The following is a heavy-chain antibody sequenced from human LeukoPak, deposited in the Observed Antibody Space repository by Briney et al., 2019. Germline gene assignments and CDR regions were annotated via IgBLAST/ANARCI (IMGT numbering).Heavy chain of an antibody. CDR2: ISAYNGNT. CDR3: ARTLYIAAAPGGFDY. CDR1: GYTFTSYG. Sequence: ASVKVSCKASGYTFTSYGISWVRQAPGQGLEWMGWISAYNGNTNYAQKLQGRVTMTTDTSTSTAYMELRSLRSDDTAVYYCARTLYIAAAPGGFDYWGQGTLVTVSS. V-gene: IGHV1-18*01. J-gene: IGHJ4*02. D-gene: IGHD6-13*01.